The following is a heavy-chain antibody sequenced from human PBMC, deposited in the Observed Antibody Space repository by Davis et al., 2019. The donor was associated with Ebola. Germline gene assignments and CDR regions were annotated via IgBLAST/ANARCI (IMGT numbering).Heavy chain of an antibody. J-gene: IGHJ6*02. V-gene: IGHV3-30-3*01. Sequence: GESLKISCAVSGLPFSTYTMNWVRQAPGKGLEWVAVISYDGSNKYYADSVKGRFTISRDNSKNTLYLQMNSLRAEDTAVYYCARGRLLWFRELLYRYYGMDVWGQGTTVTVSS. CDR2: ISYDGSNK. CDR1: GLPFSTYT. CDR3: ARGRLLWFRELLYRYYGMDV. D-gene: IGHD3-10*01.